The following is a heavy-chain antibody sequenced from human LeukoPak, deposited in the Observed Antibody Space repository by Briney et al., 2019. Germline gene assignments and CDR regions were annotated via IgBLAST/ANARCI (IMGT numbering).Heavy chain of an antibody. Sequence: PSETLSLTCTVSGGSISSYYWSWIRQPPGKGLEWNGYIYYSGSTNYNPSLKSRVTISVDTSKNQFSLKLSSVTAADTAVYYCARHQLGYSYGNHWLDYWGQGTLVTVSS. CDR3: ARHQLGYSYGNHWLDY. V-gene: IGHV4-59*08. CDR2: IYYSGST. J-gene: IGHJ4*02. D-gene: IGHD5-18*01. CDR1: GGSISSYY.